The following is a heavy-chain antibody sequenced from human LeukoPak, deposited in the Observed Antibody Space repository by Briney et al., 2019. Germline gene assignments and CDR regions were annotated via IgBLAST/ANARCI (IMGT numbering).Heavy chain of an antibody. J-gene: IGHJ4*02. CDR1: GFIFSSAW. CDR2: IKNKTNGGTT. D-gene: IGHD2-2*01. V-gene: IGHV3-15*01. Sequence: GGSLRLSCAASGFIFSSAWMTWVRQAPGKGLEWVGHIKNKTNGGTTDYAAPVKGRFIISRDDSKNTLYLQMNSLRTEDTAVYYCARGFCSNTSCYQGPFDFWGQGTLVTASS. CDR3: ARGFCSNTSCYQGPFDF.